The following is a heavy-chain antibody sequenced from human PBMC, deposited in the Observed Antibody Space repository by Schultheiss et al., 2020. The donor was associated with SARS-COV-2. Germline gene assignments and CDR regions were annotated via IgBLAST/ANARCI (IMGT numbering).Heavy chain of an antibody. CDR3: ARYTAMAINWFDP. CDR2: IYYSGST. CDR1: GGSISSSNW. Sequence: SETLSLTCAVSGGSISSSNWWSWVRQPPGKGLEWIGYIYYSGSTNYNPSLKSRVTISVDTSKNQFSLKLSSVTAADTAVYYCARYTAMAINWFDPWGQGTLVTVSS. V-gene: IGHV4-4*02. D-gene: IGHD5-18*01. J-gene: IGHJ5*02.